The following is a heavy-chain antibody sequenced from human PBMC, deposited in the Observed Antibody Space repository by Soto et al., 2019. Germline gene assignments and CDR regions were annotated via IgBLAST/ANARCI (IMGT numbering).Heavy chain of an antibody. CDR3: AREDARSGHAGTFQE. D-gene: IGHD2-15*01. J-gene: IGHJ1*01. CDR1: GFTFSTYV. Sequence: QVQLVESGGGVVQPGGSLRLSCAASGFTFSTYVMHWVRQAPGKGLEWVAGISHDGGAQHYTDSVKGRFTISRDNSKNTLYVQMNSLRAEDTAVYYCAREDARSGHAGTFQEWGQGTLVTVSS. V-gene: IGHV3-30*03. CDR2: ISHDGGAQ.